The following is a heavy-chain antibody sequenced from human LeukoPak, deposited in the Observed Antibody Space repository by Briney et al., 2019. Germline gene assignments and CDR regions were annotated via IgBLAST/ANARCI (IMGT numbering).Heavy chain of an antibody. CDR2: IYYSGST. CDR1: GCSISTSGCY. V-gene: IGHV4-39*07. Sequence: SETLSLTCTVSGCSISTSGCYWGWVRQPPGKGLEWIGFIYYSGSTYYNPSLKSRVTISVDTSKNQFSLKLTSVTAADTAVYYCARISLTGYAPISGYFDYWGQGTLVTVSS. D-gene: IGHD3-9*01. J-gene: IGHJ4*02. CDR3: ARISLTGYAPISGYFDY.